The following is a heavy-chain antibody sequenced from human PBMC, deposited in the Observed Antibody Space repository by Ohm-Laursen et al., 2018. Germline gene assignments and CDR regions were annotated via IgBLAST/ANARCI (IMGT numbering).Heavy chain of an antibody. V-gene: IGHV3-9*01. CDR2: ISWNSGSI. J-gene: IGHJ4*02. D-gene: IGHD3-10*01. CDR3: AKGSGSGSYYKSPFDY. Sequence: SLRLSCAASGFTFDDYAMHWVRQAPGKGLEWVSGISWNSGSIGYADSVKGRFTISRDNAKNSLYLQMNSLRAEDTALYYCAKGSGSGSYYKSPFDYWGQGTLVTVSS. CDR1: GFTFDDYA.